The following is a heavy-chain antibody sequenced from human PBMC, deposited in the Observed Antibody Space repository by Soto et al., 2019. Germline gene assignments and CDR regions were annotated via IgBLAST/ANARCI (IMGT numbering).Heavy chain of an antibody. CDR3: ARDLPMEDGGWYWFDP. V-gene: IGHV4-59*01. J-gene: IGHJ5*02. CDR1: GGSISSYY. D-gene: IGHD2-15*01. Sequence: TSGTLSLTCTVSGGSISSYYWSWIRQPPGKGLEWIGYIYYSGSTNYNPSLKSRVTISVDTSKNQFSLKLSAVTAADTAVYYCARDLPMEDGGWYWFDPWGQGTLVTVSS. CDR2: IYYSGST.